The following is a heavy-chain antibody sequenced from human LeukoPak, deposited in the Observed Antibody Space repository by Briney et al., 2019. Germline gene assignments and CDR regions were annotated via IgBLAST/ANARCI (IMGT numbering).Heavy chain of an antibody. CDR2: INHSEST. Sequence: SETLSLTCAVYGGSFSGYYWSWLRQPPGKGLEGIVEINHSESTNYNPSLKSRVTISVDTSKNQFSLKLSSVTAADTAVYYCARHGRIAAAGTIYYYYYYMDVWGKGTTVTISS. V-gene: IGHV4-34*01. CDR1: GGSFSGYY. D-gene: IGHD6-13*01. CDR3: ARHGRIAAAGTIYYYYYYMDV. J-gene: IGHJ6*03.